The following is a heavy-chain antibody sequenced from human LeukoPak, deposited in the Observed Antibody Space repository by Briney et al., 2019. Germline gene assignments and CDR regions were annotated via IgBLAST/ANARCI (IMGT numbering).Heavy chain of an antibody. CDR1: GYSISSGYY. V-gene: IGHV4-38-2*02. CDR2: IYHSGST. CDR3: ARVSSGWTGGVDY. Sequence: PSETLSLTCTVSGYSISSGYYWGWIRQPPGKGLEWIGSIYHSGSTYYNPSLKSRVTISVDTSKNQFSLKLSSVTAADTAVYYCARVSSGWTGGVDYWGQGTLVTVSS. J-gene: IGHJ4*02. D-gene: IGHD6-19*01.